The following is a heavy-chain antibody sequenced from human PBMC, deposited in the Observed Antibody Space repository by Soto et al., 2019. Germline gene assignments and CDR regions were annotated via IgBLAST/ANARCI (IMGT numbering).Heavy chain of an antibody. J-gene: IGHJ4*02. D-gene: IGHD5-18*01. CDR1: GGTLSTYA. V-gene: IGHV1-69*12. Sequence: QVQLVQSGAEVKKPESSVKVSFKAPGGTLSTYAVSWVRQAPGQGLEWMGGIIPMFGTANYAQRFQDRVTITADESTNTVYMELSSLRAEDTAVYFCASGIQLWLRRINNGYSGWGQGTLVTVSS. CDR3: ASGIQLWLRRINNGYSG. CDR2: IIPMFGTA.